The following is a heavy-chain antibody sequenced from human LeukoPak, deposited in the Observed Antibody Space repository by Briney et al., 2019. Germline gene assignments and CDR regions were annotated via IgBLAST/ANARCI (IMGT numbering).Heavy chain of an antibody. D-gene: IGHD6-13*01. J-gene: IGHJ4*02. CDR3: ARDRGAAAGTFDY. V-gene: IGHV3-64*01. CDR1: GFTFSSYA. Sequence: GGSLRLSCAASGFTFSSYAMHWVRQAPGKGLEYVSVISSNGGSTYYANSVKGRFTISRDNSKNTLYLQMGSLRAEDMAVYYCARDRGAAAGTFDYWGQGTLVTVSS. CDR2: ISSNGGST.